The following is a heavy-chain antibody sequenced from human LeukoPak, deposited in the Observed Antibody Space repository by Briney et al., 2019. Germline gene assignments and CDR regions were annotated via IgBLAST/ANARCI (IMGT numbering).Heavy chain of an antibody. CDR1: GGSISSYY. J-gene: IGHJ3*02. CDR3: ARSLYYYGSDSFDI. V-gene: IGHV4-59*01. D-gene: IGHD3-10*01. CDR2: IYYSGST. Sequence: SETLSLTCTVSGGSISSYYWSWIRQPPGKGLEWIGYIYYSGSTNYNPSLKSRVTISVDMSKTQFSLKLSSVTAADTAVYYCARSLYYYGSDSFDIWGQGTMVTVSS.